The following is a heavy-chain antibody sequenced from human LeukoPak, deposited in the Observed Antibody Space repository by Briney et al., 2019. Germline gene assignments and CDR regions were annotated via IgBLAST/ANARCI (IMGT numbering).Heavy chain of an antibody. CDR1: GGSISGYY. D-gene: IGHD6-25*01. V-gene: IGHV4-4*07. CDR2: MYNSETI. J-gene: IGHJ3*02. CDR3: ARRTDSSGGRAFDI. Sequence: SETLSLTCTVSGGSISGYYWSWIRQPAGKGPEWIGRMYNSETINYNPSLKSRVTMSLDTSKNHFSLNVTSVTAADTAVYYCARRTDSSGGRAFDIWGQGTMVTVSS.